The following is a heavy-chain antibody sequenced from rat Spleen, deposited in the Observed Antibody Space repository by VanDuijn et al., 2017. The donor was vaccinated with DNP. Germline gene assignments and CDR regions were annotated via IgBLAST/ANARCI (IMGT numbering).Heavy chain of an antibody. D-gene: IGHD4-3*01. J-gene: IGHJ2*01. CDR2: ISYDGGSI. CDR3: ARVDSGYDFDY. CDR1: GFTFSDYY. V-gene: IGHV5-22*01. Sequence: EVQLVESGGGLVQPGRSLKLSCAASGFTFSDYYMAWVRQAPKKGLEWVAYISYDGGSIYYGDSVKGRFTISRDNAKSTLYLQMDSLRSEDTATYYCARVDSGYDFDYWGQGVMVTVSS.